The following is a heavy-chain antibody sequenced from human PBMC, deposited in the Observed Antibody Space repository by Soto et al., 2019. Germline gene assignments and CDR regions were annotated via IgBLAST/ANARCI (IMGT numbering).Heavy chain of an antibody. J-gene: IGHJ6*02. CDR2: ISSSSSYI. V-gene: IGHV3-21*01. D-gene: IGHD3-22*01. Sequence: GGSLRLSCAASGFTFSSYSMNWVRQAPGKGLEWVSSISSSSSYIYYADSVKGRFTISRDNAKNSLYLQMNSLRAEDTAVYYCARDRRRVRYYYDSSGSRGYGMDVWGQGTTVTSP. CDR1: GFTFSSYS. CDR3: ARDRRRVRYYYDSSGSRGYGMDV.